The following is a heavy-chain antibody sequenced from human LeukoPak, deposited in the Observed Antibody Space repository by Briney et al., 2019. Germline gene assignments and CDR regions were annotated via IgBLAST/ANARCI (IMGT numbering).Heavy chain of an antibody. D-gene: IGHD7-27*01. CDR2: ISAYNGNT. CDR1: GYTFTSYG. J-gene: IGHJ4*02. V-gene: IGHV1-18*01. Sequence: ASVKVSCKASGYTFTSYGISWVRQAPGQGLEWMGWISAYNGNTNYAQKLQGRVTMTRDTSTSTVYMELSSLRSEDTAVYFCARNPAGTGDFEYWGQGTLVAVSS. CDR3: ARNPAGTGDFEY.